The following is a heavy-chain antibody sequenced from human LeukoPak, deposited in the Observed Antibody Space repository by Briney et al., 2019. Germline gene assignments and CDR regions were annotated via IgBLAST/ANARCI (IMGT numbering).Heavy chain of an antibody. D-gene: IGHD5-12*01. J-gene: IGHJ6*02. Sequence: SVKVSCKASGGTFSSYAISWVRQAPGQGLEWMGRIIPILGIANYAQKFQGRVTITADKSTSTAYMELSSLRSEDTAVYYCARGGYDSSADYYYYGMDVWGQGTTVTVSS. CDR2: IIPILGIA. CDR3: ARGGYDSSADYYYYGMDV. V-gene: IGHV1-69*04. CDR1: GGTFSSYA.